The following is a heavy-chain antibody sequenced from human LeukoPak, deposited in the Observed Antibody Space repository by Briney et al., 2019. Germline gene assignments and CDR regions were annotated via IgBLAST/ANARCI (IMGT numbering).Heavy chain of an antibody. CDR2: INPNSGGT. Sequence: GASVKVSCKASGYTFTGYCMHWVRQAPGQGLEWMGWINPNSGGTNYAQKFQGRVTMTRDTSISTAYMELSRLRSDDTAVYYCARGPSVSGSSDWFDPWGQGTLVTVSS. CDR3: ARGPSVSGSSDWFDP. V-gene: IGHV1-2*02. D-gene: IGHD1-26*01. J-gene: IGHJ5*02. CDR1: GYTFTGYC.